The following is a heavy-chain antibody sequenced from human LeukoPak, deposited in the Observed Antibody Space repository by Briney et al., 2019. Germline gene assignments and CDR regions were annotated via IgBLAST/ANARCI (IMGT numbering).Heavy chain of an antibody. CDR1: GFTFSSYA. CDR2: ISGSGSGT. CDR3: AKVSRRITIFGPPDC. D-gene: IGHD3-3*01. Sequence: SGGSLRLSCAASGFTFSSYAMTWVRQAPGKGLEWVSSISGSGSGTYYADSVNGRFTISRDNSKNTLYLQMNSLRAEDTAVYYCAKVSRRITIFGPPDCWGQGTLVTVSS. V-gene: IGHV3-23*01. J-gene: IGHJ4*02.